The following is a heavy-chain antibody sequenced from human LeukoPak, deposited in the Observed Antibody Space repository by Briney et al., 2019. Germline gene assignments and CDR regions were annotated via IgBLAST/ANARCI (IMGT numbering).Heavy chain of an antibody. Sequence: GGSLRLSCAASGFTFSSYEMNWVRQAPGKGLEWVSGISGSGGSTYYADSVKGRFTISRDNSKNTLYLQMHSLRAEDTALYYCAKVGVPAAMELGTRGVATTIALDYWGQGTLVTVSS. D-gene: IGHD2-2*01. V-gene: IGHV3-23*01. CDR2: ISGSGGST. CDR3: AKVGVPAAMELGTRGVATTIALDY. CDR1: GFTFSSYE. J-gene: IGHJ4*02.